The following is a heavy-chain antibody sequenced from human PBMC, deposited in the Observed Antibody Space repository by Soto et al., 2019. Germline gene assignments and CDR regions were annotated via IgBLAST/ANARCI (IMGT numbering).Heavy chain of an antibody. V-gene: IGHV2-5*02. Sequence: QITLKESGPTLVKPTQTLTVTCTFSGFSLTSSGVGVGWIRQPPGKALEWVALIYWDDDIRYSPSLKSRLTITKVTSKNQVVLKMNNMDPVDTATYYGARSYYGFPGPPIRWFDPWGHGILVTVSA. CDR3: ARSYYGFPGPPIRWFDP. CDR1: GFSLTSSGVG. CDR2: IYWDDDI. J-gene: IGHJ5*02. D-gene: IGHD3-3*01.